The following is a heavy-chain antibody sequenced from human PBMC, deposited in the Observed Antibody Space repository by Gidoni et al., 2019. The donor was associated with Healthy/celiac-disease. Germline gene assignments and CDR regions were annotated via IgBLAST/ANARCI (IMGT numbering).Heavy chain of an antibody. Sequence: QVQLVESGGGVVQPGRSLRLSCAASGFTFSSYAMHWVRQAPGKGLEWVAVISYDGSNKYYADYVKVRLTISRDNSKNTLYLKMNSLRADDTAVYYCAREQYSSSWYFWDYYYGMDVWGQGTTVTVSS. CDR1: GFTFSSYA. V-gene: IGHV3-30-3*01. J-gene: IGHJ6*02. D-gene: IGHD6-13*01. CDR3: AREQYSSSWYFWDYYYGMDV. CDR2: ISYDGSNK.